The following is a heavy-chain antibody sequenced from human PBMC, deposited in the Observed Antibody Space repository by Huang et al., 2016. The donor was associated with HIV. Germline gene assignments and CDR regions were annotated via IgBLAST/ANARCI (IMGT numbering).Heavy chain of an antibody. CDR2: ISGTSSNI. D-gene: IGHD3-22*01. V-gene: IGHV3-48*01. Sequence: EVQLVESGGALVQPGGSLKLSCVVSGFDFSKYSMNWVRQAAGKGLEWVSYISGTSSNIYYAGSVKGRFTISRDNAKNSVFLKMRSLRAEDTALYYCARTEMEYYYGSSGYYPDYWGQGTQVTVSS. J-gene: IGHJ4*02. CDR3: ARTEMEYYYGSSGYYPDY. CDR1: GFDFSKYS.